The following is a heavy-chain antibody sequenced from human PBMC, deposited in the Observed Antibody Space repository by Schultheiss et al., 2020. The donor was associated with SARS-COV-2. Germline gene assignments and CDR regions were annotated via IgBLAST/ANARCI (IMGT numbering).Heavy chain of an antibody. Sequence: GGSLRLSCAASGFTFSSYAMHWVRQAPGKGLEWVAVISYDGSNKYYADSVKGRFTISRDNSKNTLYLQMNSLRAEDTAVYYCARGRHGRKYCSGGSCYSVVDYWGQGTLVTVSS. CDR3: ARGRHGRKYCSGGSCYSVVDY. D-gene: IGHD2-15*01. J-gene: IGHJ4*02. V-gene: IGHV3-30-3*01. CDR1: GFTFSSYA. CDR2: ISYDGSNK.